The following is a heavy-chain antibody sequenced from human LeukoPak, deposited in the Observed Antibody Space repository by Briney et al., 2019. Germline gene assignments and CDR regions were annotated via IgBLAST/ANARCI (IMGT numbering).Heavy chain of an antibody. CDR2: ISSSSSYI. Sequence: GGSLRLSFAASGFTVSSYSMNWVRQAPGKGLEGGSSISSSSSYIDYADSVKGRFTISRDTAKNSLYLQMNSLRAEDTAVYYCAREAAPSTIIGVVTKYGMDVWGQGTTVTVSS. V-gene: IGHV3-21*01. D-gene: IGHD3-3*01. CDR3: AREAAPSTIIGVVTKYGMDV. J-gene: IGHJ6*02. CDR1: GFTVSSYS.